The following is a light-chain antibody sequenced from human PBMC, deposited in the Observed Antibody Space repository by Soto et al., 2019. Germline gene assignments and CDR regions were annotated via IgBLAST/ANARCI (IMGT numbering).Light chain of an antibody. CDR1: QSVYNNY. CDR3: QQYGLPPHS. V-gene: IGKV3-20*01. Sequence: EIVLTQSPGTLSLSPGERATLSCRASQSVYNNYLAWYQQKPGQTPRLLVNGASNRATGIPDRFSGGGSGKDFTLTISSLEPEDFAVYYCQQYGLPPHSFGQGTKVDIK. J-gene: IGKJ2*01. CDR2: GAS.